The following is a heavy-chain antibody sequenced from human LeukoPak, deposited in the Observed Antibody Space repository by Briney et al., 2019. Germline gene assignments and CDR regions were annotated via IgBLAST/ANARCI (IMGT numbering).Heavy chain of an antibody. V-gene: IGHV3-11*03. Sequence: GGSLRLSCAASGFTFSNYYMSWVRQAPGKGLEWVSYISSSSSYTNYADSVKGRFTISRDNAKNSLYLQMNSLRAEDTAVYYCARRLTAAGTAEVDYWGQGTLVTVSS. CDR2: ISSSSSYT. CDR3: ARRLTAAGTAEVDY. J-gene: IGHJ4*02. D-gene: IGHD6-13*01. CDR1: GFTFSNYY.